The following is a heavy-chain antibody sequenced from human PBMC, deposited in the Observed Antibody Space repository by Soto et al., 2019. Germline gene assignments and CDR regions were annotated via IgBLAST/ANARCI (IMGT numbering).Heavy chain of an antibody. CDR1: GDTISTGGYT. J-gene: IGHJ6*02. CDR2: TYHSGNP. D-gene: IGHD3-10*01. CDR3: AREGSVVRGVKSRGTGEYYGMDV. V-gene: IGHV4-30-2*01. Sequence: SETLSLTCDVSGDTISTGGYTWAWIRQPPGKALEWIGHTYHSGNPYYNPSLKSRVIISVDRSKNQFSLKVRSVTAADTAVYYCAREGSVVRGVKSRGTGEYYGMDVWGQGTTVT.